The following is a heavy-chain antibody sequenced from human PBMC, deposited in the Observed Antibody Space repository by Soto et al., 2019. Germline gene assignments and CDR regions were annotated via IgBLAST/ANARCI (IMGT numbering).Heavy chain of an antibody. Sequence: PGWSLTLSCAASVFTFGSYGMHWVRQAPGKALEWVAVISYDGNNKYYADSVKGRVTISRDNAKNSLYMQMNRLRAEETAVYYCARCSQEPCYGMDVWGQGTTVTVSS. CDR1: VFTFGSYG. CDR3: ARCSQEPCYGMDV. J-gene: IGHJ6*02. V-gene: IGHV3-30*03. D-gene: IGHD1-26*01. CDR2: ISYDGNNK.